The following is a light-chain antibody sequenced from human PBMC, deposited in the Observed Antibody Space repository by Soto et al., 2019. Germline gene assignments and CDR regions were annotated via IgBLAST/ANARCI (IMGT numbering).Light chain of an antibody. CDR3: QQYGSSPFT. V-gene: IGKV3-20*01. CDR2: GAS. J-gene: IGKJ2*01. CDR1: QSVYSNS. Sequence: EIVLTQSPGTLSLSPGDRATLSCRASQSVYSNSLAWYQQKSGQAPRLLIFGASNRATGIPARFSGSGSGTEFPLSISRLEPEDFAVYYCQQYGSSPFTFGQGTKLE.